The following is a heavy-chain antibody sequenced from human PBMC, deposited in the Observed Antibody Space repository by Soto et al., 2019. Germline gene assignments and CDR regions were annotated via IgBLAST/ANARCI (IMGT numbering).Heavy chain of an antibody. V-gene: IGHV6-1*01. Sequence: QVQLQQSGPGLVKPSQTLSLTCAISGDSVSSNDAVWNWIRQSPSRGLEWLGRTYYRSIWQTEYAVSAKGRMTINPDASKNQSSLQLHSVPPEYTAMYYCARLVGNSWLDHWGQGTLVTVSA. J-gene: IGHJ5*02. CDR1: GDSVSSNDAV. CDR3: ARLVGNSWLDH. D-gene: IGHD6-6*01. CDR2: TYYRSIWQT.